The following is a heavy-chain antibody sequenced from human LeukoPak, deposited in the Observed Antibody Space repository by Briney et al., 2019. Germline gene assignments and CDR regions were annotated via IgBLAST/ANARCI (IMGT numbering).Heavy chain of an antibody. D-gene: IGHD2-2*03. V-gene: IGHV6-1*01. CDR2: TYYRSKWYN. J-gene: IGHJ4*02. CDR1: GGSVSSNSGA. Sequence: SQTLSLTFAISGGSVSSNSGAWHWIRQSTSRGLEWLGRTYYRSKWYNDYAVSVKSRLTINPDTSKNQISLQVNSVTPGDTAVYDCASGIGSFDYWGQGGLVSVCS. CDR3: ASGIGSFDY.